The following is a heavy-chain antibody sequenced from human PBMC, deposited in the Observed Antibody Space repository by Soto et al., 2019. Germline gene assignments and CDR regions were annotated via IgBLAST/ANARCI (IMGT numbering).Heavy chain of an antibody. J-gene: IGHJ4*02. V-gene: IGHV3-23*01. Sequence: WGSLRLSCASSGFIFSSYAMSWVRQAPGKGLEWVSAISGSGGSTYYADSVKGRFTISRDNSKNTLYLQMNSLRAEDTAVYYCAKDRYGDYGGVDYWGQGTLVTGSS. CDR1: GFIFSSYA. CDR3: AKDRYGDYGGVDY. CDR2: ISGSGGST. D-gene: IGHD4-17*01.